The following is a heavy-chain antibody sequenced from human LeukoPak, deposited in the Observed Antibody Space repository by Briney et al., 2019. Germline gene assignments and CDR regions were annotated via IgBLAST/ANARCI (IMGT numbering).Heavy chain of an antibody. CDR3: TTSGPGEQWLVEDDAFDI. J-gene: IGHJ3*02. D-gene: IGHD6-19*01. Sequence: PGGSLRLSCAASGFTFSSYWMSWVRQAPGKGLEWVGRIKSKTDGGTTDYAAPVKGRFTISRDDSKNMLYLQMNSLKTEDTAVYYCTTSGPGEQWLVEDDAFDIWGQGTMVTVSS. V-gene: IGHV3-15*01. CDR2: IKSKTDGGTT. CDR1: GFTFSSYW.